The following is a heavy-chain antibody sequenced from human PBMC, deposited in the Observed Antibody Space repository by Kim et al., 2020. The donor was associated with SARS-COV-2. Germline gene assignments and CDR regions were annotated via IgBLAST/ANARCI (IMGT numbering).Heavy chain of an antibody. Sequence: SQTLSLTCGISGDSVSANNAAWNWIRQSPSRGLEWLGRAYYRSKWYIDYAVSVKSRITIKPDTSRNQFSLQLISVTPEDTAVYYCARRTGYDLGPRWFDPCGQGTLVTVSS. CDR3: ARRTGYDLGPRWFDP. V-gene: IGHV6-1*01. D-gene: IGHD5-12*01. J-gene: IGHJ5*02. CDR1: GDSVSANNAA. CDR2: AYYRSKWYI.